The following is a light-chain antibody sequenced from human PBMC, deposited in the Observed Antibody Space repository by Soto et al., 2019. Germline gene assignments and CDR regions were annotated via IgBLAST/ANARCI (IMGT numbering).Light chain of an antibody. CDR3: SAYAGSYTLV. CDR1: GSDVGAYKY. J-gene: IGLJ2*01. V-gene: IGLV2-11*01. CDR2: DVS. Sequence: QSALAQPRSVSGSPGQSVTISCTGTGSDVGAYKYVSWYQQNPGKAPKLMIYDVSERPSGVPDRFSGSKSGNMASLTISGLQSEDEGDYYCSAYAGSYTLVFGGGTKGTVL.